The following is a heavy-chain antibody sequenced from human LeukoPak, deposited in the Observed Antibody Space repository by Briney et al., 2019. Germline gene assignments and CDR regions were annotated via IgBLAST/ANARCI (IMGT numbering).Heavy chain of an antibody. Sequence: SETLSLTCTVSGGSISGYYWSWIRQPPGKGLEWIGNIHHSGTTYYNPSLKSRVTKSLNTSKNQFSLNLSSVTAADTAVYYCARTPYSGSYSYFDFWGQGTLVTVSS. CDR2: IHHSGTT. V-gene: IGHV4-59*04. CDR1: GGSISGYY. D-gene: IGHD1-26*01. J-gene: IGHJ4*02. CDR3: ARTPYSGSYSYFDF.